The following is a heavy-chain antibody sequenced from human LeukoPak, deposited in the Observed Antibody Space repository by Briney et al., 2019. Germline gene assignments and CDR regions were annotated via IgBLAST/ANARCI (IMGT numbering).Heavy chain of an antibody. J-gene: IGHJ3*02. D-gene: IGHD1-26*01. CDR2: IRYDGSNK. V-gene: IGHV3-30*02. CDR1: GFTFSSYG. CDR3: AKDGEWELRDAFDI. Sequence: GGSLRLSCAASGFTFSSYGMHWVRQAPGKGLEWVAFIRYDGSNKYYADSVKGRFTISRDNSKNTLYLQMNSLRAEDTAVYYCAKDGEWELRDAFDIWGPGTMVTVSS.